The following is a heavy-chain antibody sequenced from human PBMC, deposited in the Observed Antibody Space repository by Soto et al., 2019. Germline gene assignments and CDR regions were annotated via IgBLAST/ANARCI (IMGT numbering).Heavy chain of an antibody. CDR1: GGSISSSNW. V-gene: IGHV4-4*02. J-gene: IGHJ4*02. CDR2: IYHSGST. CDR3: ARHFSVDYFDY. Sequence: SETLSLTCAVSGGSISSSNWWSWVRQPPGKGLEWIGEIYHSGSTNYNPSLKSRVTISVDRSKNQFSLKLSSVTAADTAVYYCARHFSVDYFDYWGQGALVTVSS.